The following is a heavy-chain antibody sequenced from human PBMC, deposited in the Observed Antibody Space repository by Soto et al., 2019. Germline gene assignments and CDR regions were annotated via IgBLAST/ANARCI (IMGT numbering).Heavy chain of an antibody. CDR2: ISGSGGST. CDR3: AKDLAFSPMVRGVINFAFDI. D-gene: IGHD3-10*01. CDR1: GFTFSSYA. J-gene: IGHJ3*02. Sequence: GGSLRLSCAASGFTFSSYAMSWVRQAPGKGLEWVSAISGSGGSTYYADSVKGRFTISRDNSKNTLYLQMNSLRAEDTAVYYCAKDLAFSPMVRGVINFAFDIWGQGTMVTVSS. V-gene: IGHV3-23*01.